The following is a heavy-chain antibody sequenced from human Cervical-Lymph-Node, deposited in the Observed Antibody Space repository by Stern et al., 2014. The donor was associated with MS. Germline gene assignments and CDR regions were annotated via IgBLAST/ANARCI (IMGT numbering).Heavy chain of an antibody. V-gene: IGHV3-30-3*01. CDR2: ISSDGSQT. J-gene: IGHJ4*02. Sequence: VQLVESGGGVVQPGRSRRLSCAASGFTFSSYAMHWVRQAPGKGLEWVAVISSDGSQTYFADSLKGRFTISRDNSKNTLYLEMNSLRAEDTAVYYCARSLFMITGYFDYWGQGTLVTVSS. CDR1: GFTFSSYA. D-gene: IGHD3-16*01. CDR3: ARSLFMITGYFDY.